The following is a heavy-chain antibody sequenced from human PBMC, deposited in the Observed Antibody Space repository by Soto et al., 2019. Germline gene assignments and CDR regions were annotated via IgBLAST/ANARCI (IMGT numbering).Heavy chain of an antibody. D-gene: IGHD3-22*01. J-gene: IGHJ4*02. CDR3: ARAISYYYDSSGYYPFDY. CDR2: IIPIFGTA. V-gene: IGHV1-69*06. Sequence: QVQLVQSGAEVKKPGSSVKVSCKASGGTFSSYAISWVRQAPGQGLEWMGGIIPIFGTANYAQKFQGRVTITAYKSTSTAYMELSSLRSEDTAVYYCARAISYYYDSSGYYPFDYWGQGTLVTVSS. CDR1: GGTFSSYA.